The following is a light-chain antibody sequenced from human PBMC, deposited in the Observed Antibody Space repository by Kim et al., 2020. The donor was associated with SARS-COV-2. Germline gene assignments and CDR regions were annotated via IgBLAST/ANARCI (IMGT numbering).Light chain of an antibody. J-gene: IGLJ1*01. CDR2: DVS. V-gene: IGLV2-11*01. Sequence: QSALTQPRSVSGSPGQSVTISCTGTSGDVGRSNYVSWYQQHPGKAPKLMIYDVSQRPSGVPDRFSGSKSGNTASLTISGLQPEDEGDYYCCSHAVTFYVFGSGTKVTVL. CDR3: CSHAVTFYV. CDR1: SGDVGRSNY.